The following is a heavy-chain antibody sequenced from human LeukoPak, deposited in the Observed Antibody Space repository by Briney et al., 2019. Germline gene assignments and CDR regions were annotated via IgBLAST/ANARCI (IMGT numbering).Heavy chain of an antibody. CDR2: IYHRGST. CDR3: ARDRATTVTTGPFDN. J-gene: IGHJ4*02. CDR1: GYSLSSGYH. Sequence: SETLSLTCTVSGYSLSSGYHWGWIRQPPGKGLEWIGSIYHRGSTYYYPSLKSRVTISVDTSKNQFSLKLISVTAADTAVYYCARDRATTVTTGPFDNWGQGTLVTVSS. D-gene: IGHD4-11*01. V-gene: IGHV4-38-2*02.